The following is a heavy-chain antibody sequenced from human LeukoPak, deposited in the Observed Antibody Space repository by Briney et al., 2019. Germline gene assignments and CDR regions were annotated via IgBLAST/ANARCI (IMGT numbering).Heavy chain of an antibody. CDR3: ARGIDY. CDR1: GFTVSSNY. V-gene: IGHV3-66*02. J-gene: IGHJ4*02. CDR2: IYSGGYT. Sequence: GGSLRLSCKVSGFTVSSNYMSWVRRAPGKGLEWVSIIYSGGYTHYADSVKGRFAISRDSPKNTLYLQMNSLRAEDTAVYYCARGIDYWGQGTLVTVSS.